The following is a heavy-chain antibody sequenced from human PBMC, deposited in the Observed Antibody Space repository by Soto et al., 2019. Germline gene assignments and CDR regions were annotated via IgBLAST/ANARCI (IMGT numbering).Heavy chain of an antibody. CDR1: GGSINSSNW. CDR3: ARAYSSCWYVYDY. D-gene: IGHD6-13*01. V-gene: IGHV4-4*02. J-gene: IGHJ4*02. Sequence: SETLSLTCAVSGGSINSSNWWSWVRQPPGKGLEWIGEIYHSGSTNYNPSLKSRVTISVDKSKNQFSLKLSSVTAADTAVYYCARAYSSCWYVYDYWGQGTLVTVSS. CDR2: IYHSGST.